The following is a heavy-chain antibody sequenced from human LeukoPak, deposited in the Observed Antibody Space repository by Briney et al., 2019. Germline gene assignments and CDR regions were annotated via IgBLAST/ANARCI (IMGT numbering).Heavy chain of an antibody. V-gene: IGHV1-18*01. J-gene: IGHJ6*02. CDR2: ISAYNGNT. CDR3: ARDSSGPQGYYYYGMDV. D-gene: IGHD3-22*01. CDR1: GYTFTSYG. Sequence: GASVKVSCKASGYTFTSYGISWVRQAPGQGLEWMGWISAYNGNTNYAQKLQGRVTMTTDTSTSTAYMELRSLRSDDTAVYYCARDSSGPQGYYYYGMDVWGQGTTVTVSS.